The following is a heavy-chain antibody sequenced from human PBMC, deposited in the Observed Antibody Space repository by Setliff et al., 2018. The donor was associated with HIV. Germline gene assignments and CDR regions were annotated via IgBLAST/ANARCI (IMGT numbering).Heavy chain of an antibody. CDR3: ARVTWGPFDF. CDR2: ITPIFGTT. V-gene: IGHV1-69*13. J-gene: IGHJ4*02. Sequence: SVKVSCKASGYTFSRYGISWVRQAPGQGLEWMGGITPIFGTTHYAQKFQGRVTITADESTTAIYMELSGLRSDDTAVYYCARVTWGPFDFWGQRTQVTVSS. D-gene: IGHD3-16*01. CDR1: GYTFSRYG.